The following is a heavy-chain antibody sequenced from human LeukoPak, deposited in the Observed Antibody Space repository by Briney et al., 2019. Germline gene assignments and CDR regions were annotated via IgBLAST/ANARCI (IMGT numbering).Heavy chain of an antibody. V-gene: IGHV4-59*01. CDR1: GGSISSYY. Sequence: SETLSLICTVSGGSISSYYWSWIRQPPGKGLEWIGYIYYSGSTNYNPSLKSRVTISVDTSKNQFSLKLSSVTAADTAVYYCARDHRYYDILTGYHNWFDPWGQGTLVTVSS. J-gene: IGHJ5*02. D-gene: IGHD3-9*01. CDR3: ARDHRYYDILTGYHNWFDP. CDR2: IYYSGST.